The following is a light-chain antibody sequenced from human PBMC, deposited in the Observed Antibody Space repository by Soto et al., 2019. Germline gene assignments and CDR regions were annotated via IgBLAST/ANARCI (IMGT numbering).Light chain of an antibody. CDR3: QSYDSSLSGSV. CDR1: SSNIGAPHD. CDR2: GNS. V-gene: IGLV1-40*01. J-gene: IGLJ3*02. Sequence: QSVLTQPPSVSGAPGQRVTLSCTGSSSNIGAPHDVHWYQQLPGTAPKFLIYGNSNRPSGVPDRFSGSKSGTSASLAITGLQAEDEADYYCQSYDSSLSGSVFGGGTKVTVL.